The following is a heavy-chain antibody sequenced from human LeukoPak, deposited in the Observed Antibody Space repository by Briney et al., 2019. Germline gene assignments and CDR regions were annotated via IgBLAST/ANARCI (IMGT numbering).Heavy chain of an antibody. CDR1: GYSFTSYW. CDR2: IYPGDSDT. D-gene: IGHD1-26*01. J-gene: IGHJ4*02. V-gene: IGHV5-51*01. Sequence: GGSLKISCKGSGYSFTSYWIGWVRQMPGKGLEWMGIIYPGDSDTRYCPSFQGQVTISADKSVSTAYLQWSSLKASDTAMYYCARSDSGSFTIFDYWGQGTLVTVSS. CDR3: ARSDSGSFTIFDY.